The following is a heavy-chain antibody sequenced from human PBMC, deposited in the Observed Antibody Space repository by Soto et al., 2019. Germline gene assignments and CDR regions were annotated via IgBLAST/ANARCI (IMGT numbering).Heavy chain of an antibody. J-gene: IGHJ4*02. Sequence: GGSLRLSCAASGFTFSTYAMTWVRQAPGKGLEWVSAISASGGSTYYADSVKGRFTISRDNSKNTLYLQMNSLRVEDTAVYYCAKVGFPYSYGSYIPFDYWGQGTLVTVPQ. V-gene: IGHV3-23*01. CDR2: ISASGGST. CDR1: GFTFSTYA. D-gene: IGHD5-18*01. CDR3: AKVGFPYSYGSYIPFDY.